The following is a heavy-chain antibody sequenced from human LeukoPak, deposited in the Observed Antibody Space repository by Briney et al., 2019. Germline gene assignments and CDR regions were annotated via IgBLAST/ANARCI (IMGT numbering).Heavy chain of an antibody. CDR2: ISGSGVNT. CDR3: VYCSSSSCYKTGNYFDS. D-gene: IGHD2-2*02. Sequence: GGSLRLSCAASGFTFTSYAKSWVRQAPGKGLEWVSAISGSGVNTYYADSVKGRFTISGDNSKNTVYLQMNSLRAEDTALYYCVYCSSSSCYKTGNYFDSWGQGTPVTVSS. CDR1: GFTFTSYA. J-gene: IGHJ4*02. V-gene: IGHV3-23*01.